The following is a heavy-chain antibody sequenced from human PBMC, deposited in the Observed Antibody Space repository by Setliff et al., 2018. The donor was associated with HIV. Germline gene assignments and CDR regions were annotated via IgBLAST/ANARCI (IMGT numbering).Heavy chain of an antibody. CDR1: GFTFSDYW. CDR2: IRDDGSET. Sequence: GETLKISCTASGFTFSDYWMTWVRQAPGKGLEWVANIRDDGSETYYAPSMKGRFTIARDNANNSLYLQMNSLRAEDTAVYYCAAVPWGHSSLIIDHWGQGTPVTVSS. D-gene: IGHD3-16*01. CDR3: AAVPWGHSSLIIDH. J-gene: IGHJ4*02. V-gene: IGHV3-7*01.